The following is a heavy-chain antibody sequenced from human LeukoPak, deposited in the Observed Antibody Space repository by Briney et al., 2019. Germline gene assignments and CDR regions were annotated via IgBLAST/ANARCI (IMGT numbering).Heavy chain of an antibody. CDR1: GFTFSSYE. J-gene: IGHJ4*02. CDR2: ISSSGSTI. Sequence: AGGSLRLSCAASGFTFSSYETNWVRQAPGKGLEWVSYISSSGSTIYYADSVKGRFTISRDNAKNSLYLQMNSLRAEDTAVYYCARGYYDILTGRRGFDYWGQGTLVTVSS. CDR3: ARGYYDILTGRRGFDY. V-gene: IGHV3-48*03. D-gene: IGHD3-9*01.